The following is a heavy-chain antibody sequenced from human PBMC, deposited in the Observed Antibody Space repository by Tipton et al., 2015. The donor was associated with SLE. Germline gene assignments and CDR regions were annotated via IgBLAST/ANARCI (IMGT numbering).Heavy chain of an antibody. CDR1: GFTVSSNY. V-gene: IGHV3-66*02. CDR2: MYSGGNT. Sequence: SLRLSCAASGFTVSSNYMSWVRQAPGKGLEWVSVMYSGGNTDYADSVKGRFTISRDNSKNTLYLQMNSLRVEDTAVYYCAREGNYDTSGTFDYWGQGTLVTVSS. CDR3: AREGNYDTSGTFDY. D-gene: IGHD3-22*01. J-gene: IGHJ4*02.